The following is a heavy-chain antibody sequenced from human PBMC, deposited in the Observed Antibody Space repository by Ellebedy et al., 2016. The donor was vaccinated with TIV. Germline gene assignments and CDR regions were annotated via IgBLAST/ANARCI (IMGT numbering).Heavy chain of an antibody. CDR2: TSAYNGNT. V-gene: IGHV1-18*01. J-gene: IGHJ3*02. Sequence: ASVKVSCKASGYTFTSYGISWVRQAPGQGLEWMGWTSAYNGNTNYAQKLQGRVTMTTDTSTSTAYMELRSLRSDDTAVYYCARDKRSVWFGAKHDAFDIWGQGTMVTVSS. D-gene: IGHD3-10*01. CDR1: GYTFTSYG. CDR3: ARDKRSVWFGAKHDAFDI.